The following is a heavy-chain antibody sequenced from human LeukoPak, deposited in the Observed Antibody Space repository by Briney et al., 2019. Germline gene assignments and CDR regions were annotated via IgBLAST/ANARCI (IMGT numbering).Heavy chain of an antibody. V-gene: IGHV1-69*04. CDR3: ARNRLYGSGSYYKPGYYYYGMDV. D-gene: IGHD3-10*01. CDR1: GGTFSSYA. CDR2: IISIFGIA. J-gene: IGHJ6*02. Sequence: SVKVSCKASGGTFSSYAISWVRQAPGQGLEWMGRIISIFGIANYAQKFQGRVTITADKSTSTAYMELSSLRSEDTAVYYCARNRLYGSGSYYKPGYYYYGMDVWGQGTTVTVSS.